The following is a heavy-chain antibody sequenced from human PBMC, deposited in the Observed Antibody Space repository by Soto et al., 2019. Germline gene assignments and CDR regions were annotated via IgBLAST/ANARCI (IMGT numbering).Heavy chain of an antibody. CDR1: GDSVSSNSAA. Sequence: SQTLSLTCAISGDSVSSNSAAWNWIRQSPSRGLEWLGRTYYRSKWYNDYAVSVKSRITINPDTSKNQFSLQLNSVTPEDTAVYYCARDSDGSGSYYVEAALGENWFDPWGQGTLVTVSS. V-gene: IGHV6-1*01. CDR2: TYYRSKWYN. J-gene: IGHJ5*02. CDR3: ARDSDGSGSYYVEAALGENWFDP. D-gene: IGHD3-10*01.